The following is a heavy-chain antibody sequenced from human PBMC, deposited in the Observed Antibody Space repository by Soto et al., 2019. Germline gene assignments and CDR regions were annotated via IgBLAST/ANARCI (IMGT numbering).Heavy chain of an antibody. CDR3: VRGRGHIDS. V-gene: IGHV3-7*01. CDR2: IKQDGTDK. D-gene: IGHD5-18*01. CDR1: GSTFSSYW. Sequence: GGSLRLSCAASGSTFSSYWMSWVRQAPGKGLEWVASIKQDGTDKYYVDSVEGRLSISRDNPKNSLYLQMNGLRAEDMAVYYCVRGRGHIDSWGQGALVTVSS. J-gene: IGHJ4*02.